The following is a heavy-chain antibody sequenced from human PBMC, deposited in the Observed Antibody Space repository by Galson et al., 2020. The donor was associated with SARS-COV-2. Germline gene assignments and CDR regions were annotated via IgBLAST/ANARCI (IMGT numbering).Heavy chain of an antibody. CDR2: IYYSGST. CDR3: ARGEYNWNGFGNWFDP. J-gene: IGHJ5*02. D-gene: IGHD1-20*01. V-gene: IGHV4-31*03. Sequence: SETLSLTCTVSGGSISSGGYYWSWIRQHPGKGLEWIGYIYYSGSTYYNPSHKSRVTISVDTSKNQFSLKLSSVTAADTAVYYCARGEYNWNGFGNWFDPWGQGTLVTVSS. CDR1: GGSISSGGYY.